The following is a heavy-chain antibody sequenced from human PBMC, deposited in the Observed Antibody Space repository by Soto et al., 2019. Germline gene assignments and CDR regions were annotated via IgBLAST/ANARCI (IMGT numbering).Heavy chain of an antibody. CDR1: GGTFGSYA. V-gene: IGHV1-69*01. D-gene: IGHD2-2*01. J-gene: IGHJ6*02. CDR2: IIPIPGTA. CDR3: ARSQGSSTSLEIYYYYYYGLDV. Sequence: QVQLVQSGAEVKKPGSSVKVSCKASGGTFGSYAISWVRQAPGQGLEWMGGIIPIPGTANCAQTFQGRVMIAADESTSTAYMELSSLRSEDTAVYYCARSQGSSTSLEIYYYYYYGLDVWGQGTTVTVSS.